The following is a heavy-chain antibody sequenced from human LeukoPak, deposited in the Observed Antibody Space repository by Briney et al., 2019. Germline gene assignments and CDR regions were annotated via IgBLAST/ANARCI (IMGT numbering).Heavy chain of an antibody. D-gene: IGHD2-2*01. CDR2: IKQDGSEK. Sequence: GGSLRLSCSVFGFTFSSYWMSWVRQAPGKGLEWVAIIKQDGSEKYYVDSVKGRFTISRDNAKNSLYLQMNSLRAEDTAVYYCARLKLLWSNYFDYWGQGTLVTVSS. CDR3: ARLKLLWSNYFDY. J-gene: IGHJ4*02. CDR1: GFTFSSYW. V-gene: IGHV3-7*01.